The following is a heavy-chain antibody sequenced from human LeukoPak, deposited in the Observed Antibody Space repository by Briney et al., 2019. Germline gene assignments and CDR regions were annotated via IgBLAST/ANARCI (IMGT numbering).Heavy chain of an antibody. J-gene: IGHJ4*02. V-gene: IGHV1-46*01. CDR2: INLNDGGT. CDR3: AREYGDYVFDY. Sequence: GASVKVSCKASGYSFTSYYMHWVRQAPGQGLEWMGMINLNDGGTTYAQKFQGRVTMTRDTSTSTVYMELSSLRSEDTALYYCAREYGDYVFDYWGQGTLVTVSP. CDR1: GYSFTSYY. D-gene: IGHD4-17*01.